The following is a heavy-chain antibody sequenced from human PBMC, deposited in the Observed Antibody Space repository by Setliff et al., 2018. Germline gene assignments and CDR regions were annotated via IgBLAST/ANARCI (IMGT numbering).Heavy chain of an antibody. Sequence: SETLSLTCAVYGGSFSGFYWSWIRQPPGKGLEWIGEINHSGSTNYNPSLKSRVTISVDTSKNQFSLKLSSVTAADTAVYYCAREWGSNGWALDIWGQGTMVTVSS. CDR1: GGSFSGFY. CDR3: AREWGSNGWALDI. V-gene: IGHV4-34*01. D-gene: IGHD3-16*01. J-gene: IGHJ3*02. CDR2: INHSGST.